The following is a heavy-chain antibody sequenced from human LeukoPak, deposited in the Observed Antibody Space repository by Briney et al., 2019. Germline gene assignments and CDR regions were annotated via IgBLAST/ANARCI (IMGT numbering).Heavy chain of an antibody. D-gene: IGHD3-3*01. CDR3: ARHSKMVIIEIDY. CDR2: IYYSGST. CDR1: GGSISSSSYY. V-gene: IGHV4-39*01. Sequence: SETLSLTRTVSGGSISSSSYYWGWIRQPPGKGLEWIGSIYYSGSTYYNPSLKSRVTISVDTSKNQFSLKLSSVTAADTAVYYCARHSKMVIIEIDYWGQGTLVTVSS. J-gene: IGHJ4*02.